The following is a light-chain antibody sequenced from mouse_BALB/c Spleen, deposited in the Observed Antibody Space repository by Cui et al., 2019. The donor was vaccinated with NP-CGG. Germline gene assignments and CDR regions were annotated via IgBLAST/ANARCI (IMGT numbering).Light chain of an antibody. CDR2: GTN. Sequence: QAVVTQASPITTSPGETVTLTCRSSTGAVTTSNYANWVQEKPDHLFTGLIGGTNNRAPGVPARFSGSLIGDKAALTITGAQTEDEAIYFCALWYSNHWMFGGGTKLTVL. CDR1: TGAVTTSNY. CDR3: ALWYSNHWM. J-gene: IGLJ1*01. V-gene: IGLV1*01.